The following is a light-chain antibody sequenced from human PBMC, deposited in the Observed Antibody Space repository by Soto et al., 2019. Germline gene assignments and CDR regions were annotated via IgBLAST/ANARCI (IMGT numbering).Light chain of an antibody. J-gene: IGKJ4*01. V-gene: IGKV1-39*01. Sequence: DIQMTQSPSSRSASVGERVTITFRASQSISSYLNWYQQKLGKAPKLLIYAASSLQSGVPSRFSGSGSGTDFTLTISSLQPEDFAVYYCQQYNSWPLTFGGGTKVDIK. CDR2: AAS. CDR1: QSISSY. CDR3: QQYNSWPLT.